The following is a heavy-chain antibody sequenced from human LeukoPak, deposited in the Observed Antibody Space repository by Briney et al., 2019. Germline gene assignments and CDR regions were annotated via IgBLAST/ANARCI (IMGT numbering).Heavy chain of an antibody. D-gene: IGHD4-23*01. CDR3: ASGGNPTFDY. CDR2: GDTSGST. J-gene: IGHJ4*02. CDR1: GGSISSGRHY. Sequence: SETLSLTCAVSGGSISSGRHYWNWIRQPAGKGLEWIGRGDTSGSTDYNPSLKSRVTISVDTSKNQFSLKLSSVTAADTAVYYCASGGNPTFDYWGQGTLVTVSS. V-gene: IGHV4-61*02.